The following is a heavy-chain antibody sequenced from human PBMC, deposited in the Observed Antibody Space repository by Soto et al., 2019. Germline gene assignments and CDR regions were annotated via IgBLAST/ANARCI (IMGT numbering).Heavy chain of an antibody. Sequence: SETLSLTCTVSGGSISSSSYYWGWIRQPPGKGLEWIGSIYYSGSTYYNPSLKSRVTISVDTSKNQFSLKLSSVTAADTAVYYCARRSDYYYYYGMDVWGQGTTVTVSS. V-gene: IGHV4-39*01. CDR1: GGSISSSSYY. CDR3: ARRSDYYYYYGMDV. CDR2: IYYSGST. J-gene: IGHJ6*02.